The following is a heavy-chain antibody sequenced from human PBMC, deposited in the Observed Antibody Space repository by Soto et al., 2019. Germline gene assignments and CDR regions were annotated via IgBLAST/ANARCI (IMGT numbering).Heavy chain of an antibody. CDR3: ARRDRSGFSYWLDT. D-gene: IGHD3-22*01. CDR2: IYFSGTT. Sequence: PSETLSLTCTVSGGSISSGDYYWSWIRQHPGKGLEWIGTIYFSGTTYYNPSLKSRVTISVDTSKNQFSLNLSSVTAADTAVYYCARRDRSGFSYWLDTWGQGTLVNVSS. V-gene: IGHV4-31*03. CDR1: GGSISSGDYY. J-gene: IGHJ5*02.